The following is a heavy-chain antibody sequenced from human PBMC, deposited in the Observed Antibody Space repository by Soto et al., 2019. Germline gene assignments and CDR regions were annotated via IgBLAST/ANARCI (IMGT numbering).Heavy chain of an antibody. V-gene: IGHV3-33*01. J-gene: IGHJ5*02. D-gene: IGHD3-22*01. CDR1: GFTFSSYG. Sequence: GGSLRLSCAASGFTFSSYGMHWVRQAPGKGLEWVAVIWYDGSNKYYADSVKGRFTISRDNSKNTLYLQMNSLRAEDTAVYYCARDRGYYDSSGYYGGWFDPWGQGTLVTVSS. CDR3: ARDRGYYDSSGYYGGWFDP. CDR2: IWYDGSNK.